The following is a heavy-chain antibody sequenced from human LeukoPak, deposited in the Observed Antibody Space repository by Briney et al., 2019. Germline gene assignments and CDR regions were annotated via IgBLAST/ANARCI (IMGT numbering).Heavy chain of an antibody. Sequence: GASVKVSCKASGYTFTSYGISWVRQAPGQGLEWMGWISDYNGNTNYAQKLQGRVTMTTDTSTSTAYMELRSLRSDDTAVYYCARDLYSDSLPVNWFDPWGQGTLVTVSS. V-gene: IGHV1-18*01. D-gene: IGHD4-11*01. J-gene: IGHJ5*02. CDR3: ARDLYSDSLPVNWFDP. CDR1: GYTFTSYG. CDR2: ISDYNGNT.